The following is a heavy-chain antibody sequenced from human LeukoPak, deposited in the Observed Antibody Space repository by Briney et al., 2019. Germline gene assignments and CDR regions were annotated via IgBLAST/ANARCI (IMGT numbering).Heavy chain of an antibody. CDR3: ARDRELTGGYYYGMDV. CDR1: GGSISSGSYY. Sequence: PSQTLSLTCTVSGGSISSGSYYWSWIRQPAGKGLEWIGRIYTSGSTNYNPSLKSRVTISVDTSKNQFSLKLTSVTAADTAVYYCARDRELTGGYYYGMDVWGKGTTVTVSS. J-gene: IGHJ6*04. D-gene: IGHD3-16*01. CDR2: IYTSGST. V-gene: IGHV4-61*02.